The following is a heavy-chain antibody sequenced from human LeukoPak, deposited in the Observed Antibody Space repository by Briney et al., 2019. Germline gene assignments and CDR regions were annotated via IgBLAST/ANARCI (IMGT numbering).Heavy chain of an antibody. CDR3: AKAPSGDSSGYYTDAFDI. CDR1: GFTFNGYA. D-gene: IGHD3-22*01. Sequence: GGSLRLSCAASGFTFNGYAMHWVRQAPGKGLEWASGISWNSGRIGYADSVKGRFTISRDNAENSLYLQMNSLRAEDTAFYYCAKAPSGDSSGYYTDAFDIWGQGTMVTVS. J-gene: IGHJ3*02. V-gene: IGHV3-9*01. CDR2: ISWNSGRI.